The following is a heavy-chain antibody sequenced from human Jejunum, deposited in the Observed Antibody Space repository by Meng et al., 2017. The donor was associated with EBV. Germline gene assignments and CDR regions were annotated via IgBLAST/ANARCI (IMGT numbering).Heavy chain of an antibody. V-gene: IGHV4-61*08. D-gene: IGHD1-26*01. CDR2: IYNSEST. Sequence: QAQLQESGPGLVKPSETLSLTCTVSGGSVSSGGYYWSWIRQPPGKGLEWIGYIYNSESTNYKSSLKSRVTISAETSKNQFSLRLSSVTAADTAVYYCARDQNGSYFAYWGQGTLVTVSS. J-gene: IGHJ4*02. CDR3: ARDQNGSYFAY. CDR1: GGSVSSGGYY.